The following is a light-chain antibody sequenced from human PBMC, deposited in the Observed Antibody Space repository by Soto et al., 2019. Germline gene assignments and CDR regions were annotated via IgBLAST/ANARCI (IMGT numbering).Light chain of an antibody. Sequence: EIVMTQSPATLSVSPGERATLSCRASQSVLSKSAWYQQKPGQAPRLLIYGAFTRATDIPGRFSGSGSGTEFTLTISSLQSEDFAVYYCQQYNNWPITFGQGTRLEIK. CDR1: QSVLSK. CDR3: QQYNNWPIT. V-gene: IGKV3-15*01. J-gene: IGKJ5*01. CDR2: GAF.